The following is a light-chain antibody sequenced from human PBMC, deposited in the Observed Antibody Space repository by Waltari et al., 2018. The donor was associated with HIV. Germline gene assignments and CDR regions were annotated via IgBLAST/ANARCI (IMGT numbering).Light chain of an antibody. CDR1: NLGTLS. CDR2: YEN. V-gene: IGLV3-21*01. CDR3: QVWQKPGRYV. J-gene: IGLJ1*01. Sequence: LTQPGSVSVAPGQTASITCEGTNLGTLSVPWYRQTPGQAPILIIYYENDRPSGISERFSGSKSGDTATLSISRVEAGDEGEYFCQVWQKPGRYVFGSGTKVTVL.